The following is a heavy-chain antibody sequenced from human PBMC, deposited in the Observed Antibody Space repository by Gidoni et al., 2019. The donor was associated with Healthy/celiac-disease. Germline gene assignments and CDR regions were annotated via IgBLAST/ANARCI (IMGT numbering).Heavy chain of an antibody. D-gene: IGHD3-16*01. V-gene: IGHV3-30*18. CDR3: AKVVEGLSRGMDV. CDR1: GFTFSSYG. J-gene: IGHJ6*02. Sequence: QVQLVESGGGVVKPGRSLRLSCAASGFTFSSYGMHWVRQAPGKGLEWVAVISYDGSNKYYADSVKGRFTISRDNSKNTLYLQMNSLRAEDTAVYYCAKVVEGLSRGMDVWGQGTTVTVSS. CDR2: ISYDGSNK.